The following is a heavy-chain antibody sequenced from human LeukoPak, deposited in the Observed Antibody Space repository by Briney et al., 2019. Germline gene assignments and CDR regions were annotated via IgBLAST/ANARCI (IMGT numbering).Heavy chain of an antibody. CDR2: ISAYNGNT. V-gene: IGHV1-18*01. J-gene: IGHJ4*02. CDR3: ARTEFYCSGGSCYSDY. CDR1: GYTFTSYG. Sequence: ASVKVSCKASGYTFTSYGISWVRQAPGQGLEWMGWISAYNGNTNYAQKLQGSVTMTTDTSTSTAYMELRSLRSDDTAVYYCARTEFYCSGGSCYSDYWGQGTLVTVSS. D-gene: IGHD2-15*01.